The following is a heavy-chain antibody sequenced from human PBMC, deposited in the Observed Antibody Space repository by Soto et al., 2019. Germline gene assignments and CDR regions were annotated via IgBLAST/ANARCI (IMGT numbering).Heavy chain of an antibody. V-gene: IGHV3-33*01. CDR3: ARDIGYSGYDLDY. J-gene: IGHJ4*02. Sequence: GESLKISCAASGFTFSSYGMLWVRQAPGKGLEWVAVIWYDGSKKYHADSVKGRFTISRDDSKNTLYLQMNSLRAEDTAVYYCARDIGYSGYDLDYWGQGTLVTVSS. D-gene: IGHD5-12*01. CDR2: IWYDGSKK. CDR1: GFTFSSYG.